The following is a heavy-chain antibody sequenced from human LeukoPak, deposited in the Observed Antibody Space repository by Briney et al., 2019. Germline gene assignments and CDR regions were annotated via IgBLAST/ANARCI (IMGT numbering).Heavy chain of an antibody. D-gene: IGHD4-17*01. CDR2: IYYGGST. CDR1: GGSISSSSYY. CDR3: ARHDYGGYYFDY. V-gene: IGHV4-39*01. Sequence: SETLSLTCTVSGGSISSSSYYWGWIRQPPGKGLEWIGSIYYGGSTYYNPSLKSRVTISVDTSKNQFSLKLSSVTAADTAVYYWARHDYGGYYFDYWGQGTLVTVSS. J-gene: IGHJ4*02.